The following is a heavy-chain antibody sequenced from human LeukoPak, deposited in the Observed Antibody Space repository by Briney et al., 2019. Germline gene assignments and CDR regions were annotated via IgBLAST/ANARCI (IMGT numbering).Heavy chain of an antibody. V-gene: IGHV3-30*18. CDR2: ISYDGSNK. D-gene: IGHD6-13*01. Sequence: PGRSLRLSCAASGFIFSNYGMHWVRQAPGKGLEWVAVISYDGSNKYYADSVKGRFTISRDNSKNTLYLQMNSLRAEDTAVYYCAKDTKPRLAAAAPFNWGQGTLVTVSS. CDR1: GFIFSNYG. CDR3: AKDTKPRLAAAAPFN. J-gene: IGHJ4*02.